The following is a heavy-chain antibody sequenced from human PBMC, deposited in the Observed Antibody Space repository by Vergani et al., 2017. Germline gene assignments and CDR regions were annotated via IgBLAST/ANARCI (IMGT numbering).Heavy chain of an antibody. J-gene: IGHJ2*01. CDR3: ARRPLLCSGIRNCYRGNWFFDL. CDR1: GEAFTGYYW. CDR2: ISPDDSDT. Sequence: VQLQQLGAGLLKPSETLSLKCAVYGEAFTGYYWIGWVRQMPGKGLEWMGSISPDDSDTRYSPSFQGQVTISGDKSISTAYLQWSSLKASDTALYYCARRPLLCSGIRNCYRGNWFFDLWGRGTLVTVSS. V-gene: IGHV5-51*01. D-gene: IGHD2-2*02.